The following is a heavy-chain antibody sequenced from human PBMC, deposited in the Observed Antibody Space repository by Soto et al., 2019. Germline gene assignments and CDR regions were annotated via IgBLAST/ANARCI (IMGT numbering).Heavy chain of an antibody. CDR2: IWYDGSNK. V-gene: IGHV3-33*01. J-gene: IGHJ4*02. Sequence: QVQLVESGGGVVQPGRSLRLSCAASGFTFSSYGMHWVRQAPGKGLEWVAVIWYDGSNKYYADSVKGRFTISRDNSKNTLYLQMNSLRAEDTAVYYCARDLTWNDAILGYWGQGTLVTVSS. CDR3: ARDLTWNDAILGY. D-gene: IGHD1-1*01. CDR1: GFTFSSYG.